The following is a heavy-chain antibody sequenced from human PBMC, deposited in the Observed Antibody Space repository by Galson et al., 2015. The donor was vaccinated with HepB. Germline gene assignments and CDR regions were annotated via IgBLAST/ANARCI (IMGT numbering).Heavy chain of an antibody. Sequence: SVKLSCTASGYTFSNYALAWVRQAPGQGLEWMGWISHYKGNKIYAHTFRGRVTITKDDSKSTVYMEMEGLTSEDTAVYYCARDHDANYRSWNYFDYWGQGTLVTVSS. CDR2: ISHYKGNK. J-gene: IGHJ4*02. D-gene: IGHD3-16*02. CDR3: ARDHDANYRSWNYFDY. CDR1: GYTFSNYA. V-gene: IGHV1-18*01.